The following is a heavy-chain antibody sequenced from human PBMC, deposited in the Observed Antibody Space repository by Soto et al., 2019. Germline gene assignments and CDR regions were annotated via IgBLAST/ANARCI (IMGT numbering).Heavy chain of an antibody. D-gene: IGHD2-2*01. CDR1: GYSFTSYW. V-gene: IGHV5-51*01. CDR2: IYPDDSDA. CDR3: AMPSREGYCSSTSCYYYYGMDV. Sequence: PGESLKISCKGSGYSFTSYWIAWVRQMPGKGLEWMGIIYPDDSDARYSPSFQGRVTISVDKSIRTAYLQWSSLKASDTAMYYCAMPSREGYCSSTSCYYYYGMDVWGQGTTVTVSS. J-gene: IGHJ6*02.